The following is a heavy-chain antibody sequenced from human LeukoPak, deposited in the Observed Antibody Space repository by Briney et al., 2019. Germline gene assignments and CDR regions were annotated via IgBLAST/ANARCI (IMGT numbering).Heavy chain of an antibody. CDR3: SRDLSGTDAFDI. J-gene: IGHJ3*02. CDR1: GRTYSSYD. D-gene: IGHD1-26*01. V-gene: IGHV1-69*06. Sequence: SVKVSCKASGRTYSSYDISWVRQAPGQGLEWMGGIIPIFGTANYAQKFQGRGTITADKSTTTAYMERSSLRSEDTAVYYCSRDLSGTDAFDIWGQGTMVTVSS. CDR2: IIPIFGTA.